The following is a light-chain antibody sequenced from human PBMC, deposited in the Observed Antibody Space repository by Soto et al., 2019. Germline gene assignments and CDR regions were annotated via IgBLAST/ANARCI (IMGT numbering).Light chain of an antibody. J-gene: IGKJ1*01. V-gene: IGKV1-39*01. CDR2: AAS. CDR1: QSVTTY. Sequence: DIQMTQSPSSLSASVGDGVTIACRASQSVTTYLNWYQQKPGKAPKLLIYAASSLQSGVPSRFSASGSGTNFTLTFSSLQPEDFATYYCQQSYSTPQTFGQGTKVDIK. CDR3: QQSYSTPQT.